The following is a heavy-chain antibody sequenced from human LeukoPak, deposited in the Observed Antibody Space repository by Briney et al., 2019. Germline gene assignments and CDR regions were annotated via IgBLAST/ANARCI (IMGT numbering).Heavy chain of an antibody. CDR1: GFIFSGYG. CDR2: IWYDGSNK. D-gene: IGHD3-16*02. Sequence: GGSLRLSCAASGFIFSGYGMHWVRQAPGKGLEWVAVIWYDGSNKYYADSVKGRFTISRDNSKNTLYLQMNSLRAEDTAVYYCAGRSTSGVYFDYWGQGTLVTVSS. CDR3: AGRSTSGVYFDY. J-gene: IGHJ4*02. V-gene: IGHV3-33*01.